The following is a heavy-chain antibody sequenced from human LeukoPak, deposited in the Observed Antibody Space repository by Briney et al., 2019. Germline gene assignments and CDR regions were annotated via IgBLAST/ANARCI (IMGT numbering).Heavy chain of an antibody. Sequence: SETLSLTCTVSGGSISSYYWSWIRQPPGKGLEWIGYTYYSGSTNYNPSLKSRVTISVDTSKNQFSLKLSSVTAADTAVYYCARGPTAILYYYYGMDVWGQGTTVTVSS. D-gene: IGHD2-2*02. CDR2: TYYSGST. CDR3: ARGPTAILYYYYGMDV. J-gene: IGHJ6*02. V-gene: IGHV4-59*01. CDR1: GGSISSYY.